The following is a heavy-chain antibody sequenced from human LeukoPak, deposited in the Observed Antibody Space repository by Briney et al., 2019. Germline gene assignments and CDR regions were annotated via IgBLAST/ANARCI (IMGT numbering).Heavy chain of an antibody. Sequence: GGSLRPSCAASGFTVSTDNISWVRQVPGKGLEWVSVVYSGNDGTNYADSVRGRFTISRDDSKNMVYLQMNNLRLEDAAVYYCTKRSRGYYDYWGQGTLVTVSS. CDR3: TKRSRGYYDY. D-gene: IGHD3-10*01. V-gene: IGHV3-66*02. CDR1: GFTVSTDN. CDR2: VYSGNDGT. J-gene: IGHJ4*02.